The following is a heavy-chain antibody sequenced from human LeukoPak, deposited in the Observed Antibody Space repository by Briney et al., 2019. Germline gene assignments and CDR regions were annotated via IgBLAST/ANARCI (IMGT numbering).Heavy chain of an antibody. Sequence: SVKVSCKASGGTFSSYAISWVRQAPGQGLERMGGIIPIFGTANYAQKFQGRVTITADKSTSTAYMELSSLRSEDTAVYYCARSSIIAAAGPYYFDYWGQGTLVTVSS. CDR1: GGTFSSYA. D-gene: IGHD6-13*01. J-gene: IGHJ4*02. CDR3: ARSSIIAAAGPYYFDY. V-gene: IGHV1-69*06. CDR2: IIPIFGTA.